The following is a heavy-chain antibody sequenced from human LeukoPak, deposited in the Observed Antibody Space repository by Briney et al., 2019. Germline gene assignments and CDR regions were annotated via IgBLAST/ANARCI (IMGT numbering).Heavy chain of an antibody. Sequence: RGSLRLSCAASGFTFSGSAMHWVRQVPGKGLEWVAFIRDDGNNKYYADSVKGRFTMSRDNSKNTLYLQMNSLRAEDTAVYYCAKPTGGFGELFDYWGQGTLVTVSS. D-gene: IGHD3-10*01. CDR1: GFTFSGSA. V-gene: IGHV3-30*02. CDR3: AKPTGGFGELFDY. CDR2: IRDDGNNK. J-gene: IGHJ4*02.